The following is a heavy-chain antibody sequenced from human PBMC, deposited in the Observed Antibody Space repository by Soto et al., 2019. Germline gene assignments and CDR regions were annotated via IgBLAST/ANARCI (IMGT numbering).Heavy chain of an antibody. V-gene: IGHV4-61*01. Sequence: QVQLQESGPGLVKPSETLSLTCTVPGGSVKIGTYYWSWIRQPPGKGLEWIGFIHYSGSTNYNPYLKGRVTMSVDTSKNPFSLKLTSVNTADTAIYYCTRGGDPYKTGPWGQGTLVTVSS. J-gene: IGHJ5*02. CDR1: GGSVKIGTYY. D-gene: IGHD2-21*01. CDR3: TRGGDPYKTGP. CDR2: IHYSGST.